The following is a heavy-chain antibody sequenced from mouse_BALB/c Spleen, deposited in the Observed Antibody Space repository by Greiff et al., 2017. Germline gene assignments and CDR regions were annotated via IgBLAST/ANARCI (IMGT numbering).Heavy chain of an antibody. CDR2: ISSGSSTI. CDR3: ARGGNSHYAMDY. Sequence: EVQVVESGGGLVQPGGSRKLSCAASGFTFSSFGMHWVRQAPEKGLEWVAYISSGSSTIYYADTVKGRFTISRDNPKNTLFLQMTSLRSEDTAMYYCARGGNSHYAMDYWGQGTSVTVSS. J-gene: IGHJ4*01. V-gene: IGHV5-17*02. CDR1: GFTFSSFG. D-gene: IGHD2-1*01.